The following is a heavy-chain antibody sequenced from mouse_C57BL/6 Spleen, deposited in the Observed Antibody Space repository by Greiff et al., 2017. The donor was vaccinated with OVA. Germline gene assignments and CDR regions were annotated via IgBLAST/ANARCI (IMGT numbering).Heavy chain of an antibody. Sequence: VQLQQSGPGLVQPSQSLSITCTVSGFSLTSYGVHWVRQSPGKGLEWLGVIWSGGSTDYNAAFISRLSISKDNSKSQVFFKMNSLQADDTAIYYCARHYGPWYFDVWGTGTTVTVSS. CDR3: ARHYGPWYFDV. CDR2: IWSGGST. V-gene: IGHV2-2*01. D-gene: IGHD1-1*01. CDR1: GFSLTSYG. J-gene: IGHJ1*03.